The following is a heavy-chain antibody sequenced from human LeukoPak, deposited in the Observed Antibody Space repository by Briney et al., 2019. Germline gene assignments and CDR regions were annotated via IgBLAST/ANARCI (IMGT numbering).Heavy chain of an antibody. J-gene: IGHJ1*01. V-gene: IGHV4-39*07. CDR2: IYYSGST. Sequence: SETLSLTCTVSGDFSSNNIYYWGWIRQPPGKGLEWIGSIYYSGSTYYNPSLKSRVTISVDTSKNQFSLKLSSVTAADTAVYYCARELAVAEDWGQGTLVTVSS. CDR3: ARELAVAED. D-gene: IGHD6-19*01. CDR1: GDFSSNNIYY.